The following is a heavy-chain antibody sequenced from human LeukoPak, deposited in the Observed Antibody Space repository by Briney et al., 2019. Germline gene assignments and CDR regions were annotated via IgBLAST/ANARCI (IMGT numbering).Heavy chain of an antibody. Sequence: GGSLRLSCAASGFTFSNYAMNWVRQAPGKGLEWVAYIRSSGSTIYYADSVKGRFTISRDNAKNSLYLQMNSLRAEDTAVYYCGTWTTVASYFDYWGQGTLVTVSS. CDR3: GTWTTVASYFDY. V-gene: IGHV3-48*04. D-gene: IGHD4-17*01. CDR2: IRSSGSTI. CDR1: GFTFSNYA. J-gene: IGHJ4*02.